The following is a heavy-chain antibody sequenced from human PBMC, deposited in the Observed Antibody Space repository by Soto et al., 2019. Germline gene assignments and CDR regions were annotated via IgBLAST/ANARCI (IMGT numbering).Heavy chain of an antibody. CDR2: VYYGGST. V-gene: IGHV4-39*01. J-gene: IGHJ6*02. CDR3: AGGDYYHSSGYYFYYYTMDV. CDR1: GGSISSSXXX. Sequence: QLHLQESGPGLVKPSETLSLTCTVSGGSISSSXXXWGWIRQPPGKGLEWIGNVYYGGSTYXXXSLKSRVTISVETSKSQFSLKLSXVTAXXTAVYYCAGGDYYHSSGYYFYYYTMDVWGQGTTVTVSS. D-gene: IGHD3-22*01.